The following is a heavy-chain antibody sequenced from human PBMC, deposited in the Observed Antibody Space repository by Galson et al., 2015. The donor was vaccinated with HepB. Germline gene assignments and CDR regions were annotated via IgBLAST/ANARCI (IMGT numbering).Heavy chain of an antibody. J-gene: IGHJ4*02. Sequence: SETLSLTCAVYGGSFSAYFCSWIRQPPGKGLEWIGEINHSGSTNYNPSLKSRVSISIDTSKNHFSLKLSSVTAADTAVYYCALTPFYHSTGYSVGYPFDYWGQGTLITVSS. D-gene: IGHD3-22*01. CDR1: GGSFSAYF. CDR3: ALTPFYHSTGYSVGYPFDY. CDR2: INHSGST. V-gene: IGHV4-34*01.